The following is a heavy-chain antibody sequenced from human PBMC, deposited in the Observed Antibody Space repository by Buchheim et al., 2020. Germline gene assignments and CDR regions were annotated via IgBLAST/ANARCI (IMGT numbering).Heavy chain of an antibody. Sequence: QVQLVESGGGLVKPGGSLRLSCAASGFTFSDYYMSWIRQAPGKGLEWVSYISSSSSYTNYADSVKGRFTISRDHAKNSLYLQMNSLRAEDTAVYYCARDPGRGYCSSTSCSLNWFDPWGQGTL. V-gene: IGHV3-11*06. D-gene: IGHD2-2*01. J-gene: IGHJ5*02. CDR1: GFTFSDYY. CDR3: ARDPGRGYCSSTSCSLNWFDP. CDR2: ISSSSSYT.